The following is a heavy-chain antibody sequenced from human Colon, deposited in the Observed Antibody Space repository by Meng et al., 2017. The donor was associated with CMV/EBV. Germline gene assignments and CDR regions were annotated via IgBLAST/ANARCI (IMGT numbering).Heavy chain of an antibody. Sequence: QVQLEEAGPGLVKPSDTLSLTCTASGYSISGRCYYWGWIRQPPGQGLEWIVSVYYAGNEYHNPSLKSRVTISIDTSNKQFSLRLTSVTAADTAVYYCERMALHWYFDLWGRGTLVTVSS. CDR3: ERMALHWYFDL. D-gene: IGHD5-24*01. J-gene: IGHJ2*01. V-gene: IGHV4-39*07. CDR2: VYYAGNE. CDR1: GYSISGRCYY.